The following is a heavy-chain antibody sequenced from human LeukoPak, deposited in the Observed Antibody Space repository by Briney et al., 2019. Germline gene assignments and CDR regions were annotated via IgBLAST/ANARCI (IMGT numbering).Heavy chain of an antibody. Sequence: ASVKVSCKASGYTFTSYYMHWVRQAPGQGLEWMGITNPSGGSTSYAQKFQGRVTMTRDTSTSTVYMELSSLRSEDTAVYYCARDGLGYCSSTSCPNVFDPWGQGTLVTVSS. CDR3: ARDGLGYCSSTSCPNVFDP. CDR2: TNPSGGST. J-gene: IGHJ5*02. D-gene: IGHD2-2*01. V-gene: IGHV1-46*03. CDR1: GYTFTSYY.